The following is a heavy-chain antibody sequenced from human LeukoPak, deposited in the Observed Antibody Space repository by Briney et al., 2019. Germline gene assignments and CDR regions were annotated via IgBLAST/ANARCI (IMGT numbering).Heavy chain of an antibody. CDR1: GFTFSTYA. D-gene: IGHD3-9*01. Sequence: PGGSLRLSCAASGFTFSTYAMRWVRQAPGKGLEWVSVIRGSGDSTYYADSVKGRFTISRDNSKNTLYLQMNSLRAEDTAVYYCANTQARLRYFDWLSHPYYFDYWGQGTLVTVSS. J-gene: IGHJ4*02. V-gene: IGHV3-23*01. CDR3: ANTQARLRYFDWLSHPYYFDY. CDR2: IRGSGDST.